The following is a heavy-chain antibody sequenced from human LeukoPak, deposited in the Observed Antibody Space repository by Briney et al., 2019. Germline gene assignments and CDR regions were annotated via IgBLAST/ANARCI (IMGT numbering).Heavy chain of an antibody. CDR3: ARVDSSDPAGAFDI. V-gene: IGHV4-59*06. D-gene: IGHD3-22*01. CDR1: GGAISSYC. J-gene: IGHJ3*02. Sequence: SETLSLTCTVSGGAISSYCWSWIRQPAGKGLEWIGYIYYSGSTYYNPSLKSRVTISVDTSKNQFSLKLSSVTAADTAVYYCARVDSSDPAGAFDIWGQGTMVTVSS. CDR2: IYYSGST.